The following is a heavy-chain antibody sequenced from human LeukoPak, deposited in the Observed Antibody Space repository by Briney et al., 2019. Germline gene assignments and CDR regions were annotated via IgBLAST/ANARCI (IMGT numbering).Heavy chain of an antibody. CDR3: AKARRRYDGAFDI. J-gene: IGHJ3*02. CDR2: ISWNSGSI. CDR1: GFTFDDYA. D-gene: IGHD3-22*01. Sequence: GRSLRLSCAASGFTFDDYAMHWVRQAPGEGLEWVSGISWNSGSIGYADSVKGRFTISRDNAKNSLYLQMNSLRAEDTALYYCAKARRRYDGAFDIWGQGTMVTVSS. V-gene: IGHV3-9*01.